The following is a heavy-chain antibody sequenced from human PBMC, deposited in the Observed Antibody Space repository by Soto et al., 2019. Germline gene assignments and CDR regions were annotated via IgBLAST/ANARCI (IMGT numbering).Heavy chain of an antibody. D-gene: IGHD5-12*01. V-gene: IGHV3-21*01. CDR1: GFTFSRYS. CDR2: ISSSSSYI. J-gene: IGHJ4*02. CDR3: ARGRYSGYDYPFFDY. Sequence: PGGSLRLSCAASGFTFSRYSMNWVRQAPGKGLEWVSSISSSSSYIYYADSVKGRFTISRDNAKNSLYLQMNSLRAEDTAVYYCARGRYSGYDYPFFDYWGQGTLVTVXS.